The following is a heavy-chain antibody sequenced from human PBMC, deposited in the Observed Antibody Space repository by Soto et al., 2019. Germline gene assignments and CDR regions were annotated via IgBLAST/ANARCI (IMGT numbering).Heavy chain of an antibody. J-gene: IGHJ5*02. CDR3: TRLGNWNYENWFDP. CDR2: ITSKAFGATT. V-gene: IGHV3-49*04. Sequence: PGGSLRLSCTASGFTFRDYVMNWVRQAPGKGLEWVGFITSKAFGATTQYAASVKGRFTISRDDSNNIAYLQMNSLKTEDTAVYHCTRLGNWNYENWFDPWGQGTLVTVSS. CDR1: GFTFRDYV. D-gene: IGHD1-7*01.